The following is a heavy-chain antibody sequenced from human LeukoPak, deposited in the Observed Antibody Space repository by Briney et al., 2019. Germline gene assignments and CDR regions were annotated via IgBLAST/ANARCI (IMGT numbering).Heavy chain of an antibody. Sequence: GGSLRLSCAASGFTVSSNYMSWVRQAPGKGLEWVSAISGSGGSTYYADSVKGRFTISRDNSKNTLYLQMNSLRAEDTAVYYCAKARVNPTGYYFDYWGQGTLVTVSS. CDR1: GFTVSSNY. V-gene: IGHV3-23*01. J-gene: IGHJ4*02. D-gene: IGHD3-9*01. CDR3: AKARVNPTGYYFDY. CDR2: ISGSGGST.